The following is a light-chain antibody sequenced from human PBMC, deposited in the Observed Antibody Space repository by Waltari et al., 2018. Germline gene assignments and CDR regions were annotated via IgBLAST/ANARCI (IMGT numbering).Light chain of an antibody. Sequence: EIVLTQSPGTLSLSPWERATPSCRAIQSVRSGFLAWFQQKPGQSPRLLISGESSRATGIPDRFSGSGSGTDFTLSINRLEPEDFAVYYCHQYHTSPFTFGGGTKVEIK. V-gene: IGKV3-20*01. J-gene: IGKJ4*01. CDR1: QSVRSGF. CDR3: HQYHTSPFT. CDR2: GES.